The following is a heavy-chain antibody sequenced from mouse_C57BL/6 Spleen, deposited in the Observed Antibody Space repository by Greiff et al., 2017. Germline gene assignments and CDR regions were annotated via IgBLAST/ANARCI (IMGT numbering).Heavy chain of an antibody. D-gene: IGHD2-4*01. Sequence: EVMLVESGGGLVQPGGSLSLSCAASGFTFTDYYMSWVRQPPGKALEWLGFIRNKANGYTTEYSASVKGRFTISRDNSQSILYLQMNALRAEDSATYYCAGYEDYAGFDYWGQGTTLTVSS. J-gene: IGHJ2*01. V-gene: IGHV7-3*01. CDR3: AGYEDYAGFDY. CDR1: GFTFTDYY. CDR2: IRNKANGYTT.